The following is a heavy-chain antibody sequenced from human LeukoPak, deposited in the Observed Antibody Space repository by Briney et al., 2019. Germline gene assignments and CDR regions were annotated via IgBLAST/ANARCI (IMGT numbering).Heavy chain of an antibody. CDR3: ARDTDGIAARILDY. D-gene: IGHD6-6*01. V-gene: IGHV3-21*01. CDR1: GFTFSSYS. CDR2: ISSSSSYI. J-gene: IGHJ4*02. Sequence: PGGSLRLSCAASGFTFSSYSMNWVRQAPGKGLEWVSSISSSSSYIYYADSVKGRFTISRDNAKNSLYLQMNSLRAEDTAVYYCARDTDGIAARILDYWGQGTLVTVSS.